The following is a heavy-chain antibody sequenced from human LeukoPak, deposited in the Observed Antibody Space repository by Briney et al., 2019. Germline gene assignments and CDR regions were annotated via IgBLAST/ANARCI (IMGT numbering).Heavy chain of an antibody. CDR3: ARDRSYCGGDCWHHAFDI. V-gene: IGHV4-31*03. CDR1: GGSISSGGYY. CDR2: IYYSGST. D-gene: IGHD2-21*02. Sequence: PSQTLSLTRTVSGGSISSGGYYWSWIRQHPGKGLEWIGYIYYSGSTYYNPSLKSRVTISVDTSKNQFSLKLSSVTAADTAVYYCARDRSYCGGDCWHHAFDIWGQGTMVTVSS. J-gene: IGHJ3*02.